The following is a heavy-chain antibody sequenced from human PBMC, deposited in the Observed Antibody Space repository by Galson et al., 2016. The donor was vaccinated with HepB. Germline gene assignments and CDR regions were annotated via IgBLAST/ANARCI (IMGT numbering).Heavy chain of an antibody. CDR2: IRTRTNTYAT. Sequence: SLRLSCAASGISFSGSSMQWVRQSSGKGLEWAGRIRTRTNTYATAYAASVKGRFTISRNDAANTAYLQMDSLRIDDTGIYYCTRTRPGGTGDFDLWGRGTLVTVSS. D-gene: IGHD1-14*01. V-gene: IGHV3-73*01. CDR3: TRTRPGGTGDFDL. J-gene: IGHJ2*01. CDR1: GISFSGSS.